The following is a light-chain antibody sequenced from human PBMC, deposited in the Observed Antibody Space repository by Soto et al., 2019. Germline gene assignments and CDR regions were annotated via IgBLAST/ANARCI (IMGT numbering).Light chain of an antibody. CDR2: DVT. J-gene: IGLJ1*01. Sequence: QSVLTHPLAVSGSPGQSVTISCTGTSSDIGGYYYVSWYQQHPGKAPKLMIYDVTKRPSGVPDRFSASKSGITASLTISGLQAEDEADYYCFSYEGTYNYYVFGTGTKVTXL. CDR3: FSYEGTYNYYV. CDR1: SSDIGGYYY. V-gene: IGLV2-11*01.